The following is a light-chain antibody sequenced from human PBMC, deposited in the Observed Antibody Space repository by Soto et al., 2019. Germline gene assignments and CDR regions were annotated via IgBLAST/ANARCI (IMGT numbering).Light chain of an antibody. J-gene: IGLJ3*02. CDR1: SSDVGGYNY. V-gene: IGLV2-14*01. CDR2: EVS. CDR3: FSYTKSSTLV. Sequence: QSALTQPASVSGSPGQSITISCTGTSSDVGGYNYVSWYQQHPAKAPKLMIYEVSNRPSGVSHRFSGSKSGNTASLTISGLQAEDEADYYCFSYTKSSTLVFGGGTTLTVL.